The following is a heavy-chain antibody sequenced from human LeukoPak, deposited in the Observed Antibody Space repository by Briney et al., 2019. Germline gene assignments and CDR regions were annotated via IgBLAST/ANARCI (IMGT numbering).Heavy chain of an antibody. CDR1: GFTFSSYA. J-gene: IGHJ4*02. CDR2: ISSNGDNT. CDR3: ASTQMSWLSAGPFDY. Sequence: GGSLRLSCAASGFTFSSYAMHWVRQAPGKGLEYVSAISSNGDNTYYANSVKGRFTISRDNSKNTLYLQMASLRGEDTAVYYCASTQMSWLSAGPFDYWGQGTLVTVSS. D-gene: IGHD3-22*01. V-gene: IGHV3-64*01.